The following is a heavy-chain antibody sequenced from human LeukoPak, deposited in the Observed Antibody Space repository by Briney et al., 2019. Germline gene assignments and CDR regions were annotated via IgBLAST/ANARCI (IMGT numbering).Heavy chain of an antibody. V-gene: IGHV4-4*09. J-gene: IGHJ5*02. CDR2: IYTSGST. Sequence: PSETLSLTCTVSGVSISSYYWSWVRQPPGKGLEWVGYIYTSGSTNYNPSLKSRVTISVDTSKNQFSLKLSSVTAADTAVYYCARPNYDILTGYPSWFDPWGQGTLVTVSS. D-gene: IGHD3-9*01. CDR1: GVSISSYY. CDR3: ARPNYDILTGYPSWFDP.